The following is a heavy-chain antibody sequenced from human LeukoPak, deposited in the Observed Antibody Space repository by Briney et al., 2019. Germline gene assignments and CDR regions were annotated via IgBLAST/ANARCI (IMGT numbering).Heavy chain of an antibody. Sequence: SEPLSLTCPVSGGSISSHYWSWIRQPPGKGLEWIGYIYYSGSTNYNPSLKSRVTISVDTSKKQFSLKLSSVTAADTAVYYCASAFSSGWSGAWFDPWGQGTLVTVSS. CDR3: ASAFSSGWSGAWFDP. D-gene: IGHD6-19*01. CDR1: GGSISSHY. V-gene: IGHV4-59*11. J-gene: IGHJ5*02. CDR2: IYYSGST.